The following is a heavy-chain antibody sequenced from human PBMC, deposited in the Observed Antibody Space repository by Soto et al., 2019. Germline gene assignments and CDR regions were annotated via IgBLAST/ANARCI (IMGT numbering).Heavy chain of an antibody. J-gene: IGHJ4*02. CDR3: ARVGGAHYFDY. CDR1: GGSVRGGSYC. V-gene: IGHV4-61*01. CDR2: IYYSGST. Sequence: ETLSLTCTVSGGSVRGGSYCWSWIRQPPGKGLEWIGYIYYSGSTNYNPSLKSRVTISVDTSKNQFSLKLSSVTAADTAVYYCARVGGAHYFDYWGQGTLVTVSS. D-gene: IGHD3-16*01.